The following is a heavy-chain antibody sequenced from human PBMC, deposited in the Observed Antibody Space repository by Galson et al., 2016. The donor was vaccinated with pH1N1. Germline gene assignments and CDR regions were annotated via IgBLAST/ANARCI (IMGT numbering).Heavy chain of an antibody. CDR1: GFTFSSYN. J-gene: IGHJ6*02. V-gene: IGHV3-30-3*01. D-gene: IGHD4-17*01. Sequence: LRLSCVASGFTFSSYNIHWVRQAPGKGLEWVAVISYAGSKKDYADSVKGRVTISRDNSKNTVYMQMNSLRIEDTAIYYCEREDYGDYDSYYNAMDVWGHGAPGTVSS. CDR2: ISYAGSKK. CDR3: EREDYGDYDSYYNAMDV.